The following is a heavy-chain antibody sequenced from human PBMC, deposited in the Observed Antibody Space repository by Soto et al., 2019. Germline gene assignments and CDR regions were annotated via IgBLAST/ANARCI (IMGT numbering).Heavy chain of an antibody. CDR2: ISWEGGST. CDR3: AKDIEGRGYSYGSIDY. J-gene: IGHJ4*02. CDR1: GFTLDDYA. Sequence: PGGSLRLSCAASGFTLDDYAMHWVRQAPGKGLEWVSLISWEGGSTYYADSVKGRFTIARDNSKNSLYLQMNSLRAKDTALYYCAKDIEGRGYSYGSIDYWGQGPLVTVSS. D-gene: IGHD5-18*01. V-gene: IGHV3-43D*04.